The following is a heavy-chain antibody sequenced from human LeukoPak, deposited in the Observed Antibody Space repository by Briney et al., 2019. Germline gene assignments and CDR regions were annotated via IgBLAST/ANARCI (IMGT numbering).Heavy chain of an antibody. Sequence: GGSLRLSCAASGFTFSSYSMNWVRQAPGKGLEWVSYISSSSSIIYYADSVKGRFTISRDNAKNSLYLQMNSLRAEDTAVYYCAREGGSQTARDAFDIWGQGTMVTVSS. CDR1: GFTFSSYS. V-gene: IGHV3-48*01. J-gene: IGHJ3*02. CDR3: AREGGSQTARDAFDI. D-gene: IGHD3-16*01. CDR2: ISSSSSII.